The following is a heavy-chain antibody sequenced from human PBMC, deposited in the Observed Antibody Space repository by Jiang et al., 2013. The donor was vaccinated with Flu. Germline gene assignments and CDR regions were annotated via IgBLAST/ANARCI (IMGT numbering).Heavy chain of an antibody. J-gene: IGHJ6*02. CDR1: GGTFSSYA. Sequence: GGTFSSYAISWVRQAPGQGLEWMGRIIPILGIANYAQKFQGRVTITADKSTSTAYMELSSLRSEDTAVYYCARDGGGLLLNGDYGMDVWGQGTTVTVSS. V-gene: IGHV1-69*04. CDR3: ARDGGGLLLNGDYGMDV. CDR2: IIPILGIA. D-gene: IGHD3-10*01.